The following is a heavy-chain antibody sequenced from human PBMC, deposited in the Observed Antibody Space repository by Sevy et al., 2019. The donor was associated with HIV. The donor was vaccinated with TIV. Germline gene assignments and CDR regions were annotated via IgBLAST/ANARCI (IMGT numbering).Heavy chain of an antibody. D-gene: IGHD3-3*01. J-gene: IGHJ6*02. CDR1: GYTFTSYD. V-gene: IGHV1-8*01. CDR3: ARATYDFWSGYLGYYYYGMDI. CDR2: MNPNSGNT. Sequence: VKVSCKASGYTFTSYDINWVRQATGQGLEWMGWMNPNSGNTVYAQKFQGRVTMTRNTSISTAYMELSSLRSEDTAVYYCARATYDFWSGYLGYYYYGMDIWGQGTTVTVSS.